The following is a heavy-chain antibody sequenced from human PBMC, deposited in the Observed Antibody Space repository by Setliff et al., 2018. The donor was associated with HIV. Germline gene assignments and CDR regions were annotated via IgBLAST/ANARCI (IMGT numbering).Heavy chain of an antibody. CDR3: ATDNREGVGTPYYFDY. CDR2: FDPELGET. J-gene: IGHJ4*02. CDR1: GYTLTTLS. D-gene: IGHD1-26*01. Sequence: ASVKVSCKVSGYTLTTLSMHWVRQAPEKGLEWMGGFDPELGETFFAQNFRGRLTMTQDTSTDTAYMKLTSLGSDDTAMYYCATDNREGVGTPYYFDYWGQGTQVTVS. V-gene: IGHV1-24*01.